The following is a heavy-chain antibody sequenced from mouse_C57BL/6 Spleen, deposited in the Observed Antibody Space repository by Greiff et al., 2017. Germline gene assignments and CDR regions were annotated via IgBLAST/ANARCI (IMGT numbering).Heavy chain of an antibody. D-gene: IGHD1-1*01. CDR3: ARSSLYYGSSYYFDY. V-gene: IGHV1-82*01. CDR1: GYAFSSSW. Sequence: SGPELVKPGASVKISCKASGYAFSSSWMNWVKQRPGKGLEWIGRIYPGDGDTNYNGKFKGKATLTADKSSSTAYMQLSSLTSEDSAVYFCARSSLYYGSSYYFDYWGQGTTLTVSS. CDR2: IYPGDGDT. J-gene: IGHJ2*01.